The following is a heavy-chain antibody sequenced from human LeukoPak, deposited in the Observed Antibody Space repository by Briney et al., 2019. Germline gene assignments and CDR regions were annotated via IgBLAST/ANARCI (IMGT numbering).Heavy chain of an antibody. CDR3: ARDISMVRGIISPFDY. J-gene: IGHJ4*02. Sequence: ASVKVSCKASGYTFSGYYIHWVRQAPGQGLEWMGWINPNSGGTNYAQKFKGRVSMTRDTSIRTAYLELRRLRSDDTAVYYCARDISMVRGIISPFDYWGQGTLVTVSS. V-gene: IGHV1-2*02. CDR1: GYTFSGYY. CDR2: INPNSGGT. D-gene: IGHD3-10*01.